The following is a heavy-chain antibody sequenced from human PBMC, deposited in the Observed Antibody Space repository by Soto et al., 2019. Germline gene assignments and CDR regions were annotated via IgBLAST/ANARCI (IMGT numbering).Heavy chain of an antibody. D-gene: IGHD3-22*01. J-gene: IGHJ4*02. CDR3: PRPNYYYDSSGYYGY. Sequence: EVQLVESGGGLVKPGGSLRLSCAASGFTFSSYSMNWVRQAPGKGLEWVSSISSSSSYIYYADSVKGRFTISRDNAKNSLYMQMNSLRAEDTAVYYCPRPNYYYDSSGYYGYWGQGTLVTVSS. CDR1: GFTFSSYS. V-gene: IGHV3-21*01. CDR2: ISSSSSYI.